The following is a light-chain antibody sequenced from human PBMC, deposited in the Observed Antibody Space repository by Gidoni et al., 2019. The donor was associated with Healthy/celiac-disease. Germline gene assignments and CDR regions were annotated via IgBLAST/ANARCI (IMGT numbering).Light chain of an antibody. V-gene: IGKV1-9*01. CDR2: AAS. CDR3: QQLNSYPPT. Sequence: DIQLTQSPSFLSASVGDRVTITCRASQGISSYLAWYQQKPGKAPTLLIYAASTLQSGVPSRFSGSGSGTEFTLTISSLQPEDFATYYCQQLNSYPPTFXQXTKLEIK. J-gene: IGKJ2*01. CDR1: QGISSY.